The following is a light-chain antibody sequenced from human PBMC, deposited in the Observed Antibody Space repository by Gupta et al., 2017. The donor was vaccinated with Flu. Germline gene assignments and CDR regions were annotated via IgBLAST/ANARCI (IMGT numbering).Light chain of an antibody. Sequence: SVLTQPPSASATPGQRVTMSCSGSSSNIESNYVYWYQQLPGMAPKLLIYRNDQRPSGVPDRFSGSKSGTSASLAISGLRSEDEADYYCAAWDDSLSGWLFGGGTKLTV. CDR1: SSNIESNY. J-gene: IGLJ3*02. CDR3: AAWDDSLSGWL. CDR2: RND. V-gene: IGLV1-47*01.